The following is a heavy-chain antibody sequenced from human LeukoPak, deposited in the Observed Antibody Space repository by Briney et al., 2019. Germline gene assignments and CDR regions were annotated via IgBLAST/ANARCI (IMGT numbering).Heavy chain of an antibody. J-gene: IGHJ4*02. Sequence: SVKVSLKASGGRFSNYAINWVRQAPGQGLEWMGGIIPIFGTANYAQKFQGRVTITADKSTSTAYMELSSLRSEDTAVYYCASPVGSEGFFDYWGQGTLVTVSS. CDR3: ASPVGSEGFFDY. CDR1: GGRFSNYA. D-gene: IGHD3-10*01. V-gene: IGHV1-69*06. CDR2: IIPIFGTA.